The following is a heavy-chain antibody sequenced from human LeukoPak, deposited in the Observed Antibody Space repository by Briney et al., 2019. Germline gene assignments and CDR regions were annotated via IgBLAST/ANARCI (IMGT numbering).Heavy chain of an antibody. V-gene: IGHV3-30*03. J-gene: IGHJ4*02. CDR2: ISYDGSNK. CDR3: ATPYSYGYYFDY. D-gene: IGHD5-18*01. CDR1: GFTFSNYD. Sequence: QPGRSLRLSCAASGFTFSNYDMHWVRQAPGKGLEWVAVISYDGSNKYFADSVKGRFTISRDNSKNTLYLQMNSLRAEDTAVYYCATPYSYGYYFDYWGQGTLVTVSS.